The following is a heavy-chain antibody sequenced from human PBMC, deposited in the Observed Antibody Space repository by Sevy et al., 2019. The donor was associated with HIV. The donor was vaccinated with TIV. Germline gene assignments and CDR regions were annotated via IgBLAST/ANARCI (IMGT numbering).Heavy chain of an antibody. CDR1: GSTLSRLS. D-gene: IGHD3-22*01. J-gene: IGHJ4*02. CDR3: ATTKDYYESYGSPFDY. V-gene: IGHV1-24*01. Sequence: ASVKVSCKVSGSTLSRLSMHWVRQVPGKGLEWMASFDPKDGETIYARKFQGRVTMTEDTSTDTAYMELSSLRSEDTAVYYCATTKDYYESYGSPFDYWGQGTLVTVSS. CDR2: FDPKDGET.